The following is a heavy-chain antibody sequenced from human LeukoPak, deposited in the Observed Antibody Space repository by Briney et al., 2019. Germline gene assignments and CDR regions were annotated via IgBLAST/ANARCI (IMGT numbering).Heavy chain of an antibody. Sequence: GGSLRLSCAASGFTFISYAIHWVRQAPGKGLEWVAVISFHGTDSFYADSVKGRFTISRDNSKNTLYLQMSSLRADDTAVYYCARNLWFGESSDAFDMWGQGTMVTVSS. D-gene: IGHD3-10*01. V-gene: IGHV3-30*04. CDR2: ISFHGTDS. CDR3: ARNLWFGESSDAFDM. CDR1: GFTFISYA. J-gene: IGHJ3*02.